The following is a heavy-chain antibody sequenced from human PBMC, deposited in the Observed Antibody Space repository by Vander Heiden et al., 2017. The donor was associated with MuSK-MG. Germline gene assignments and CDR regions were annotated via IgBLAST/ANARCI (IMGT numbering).Heavy chain of an antibody. CDR3: ELGGVIAVRDDAFDI. Sequence: QVQLQQWGAGLLKPSETLSLTCAVYGGSFSGYYWSWIRQPPGKGLEWIGEINHSGSTNYNPSLKSRVTISVDTSKNQFSLKLSSVTAADTAVYYCELGGVIAVRDDAFDIWGQGTMVTVSS. D-gene: IGHD3-16*02. J-gene: IGHJ3*02. CDR1: GGSFSGYY. CDR2: INHSGST. V-gene: IGHV4-34*01.